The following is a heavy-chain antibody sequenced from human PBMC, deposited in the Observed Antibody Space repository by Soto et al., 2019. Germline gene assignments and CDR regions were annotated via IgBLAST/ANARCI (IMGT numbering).Heavy chain of an antibody. V-gene: IGHV4-39*01. J-gene: IGHJ4*02. CDR2: IYYSGGT. D-gene: IGHD3-10*01. Sequence: SETLSLTCTVSGGSISSSSYYWGWIRQPPGKGLEWIGSIYYSGGTYYNPSLKSRVTISVDTSKNQFSLKLSSVTAADTAVYYCAWIPRMVRGVTIVDWGQGTLVTV. CDR1: GGSISSSSYY. CDR3: AWIPRMVRGVTIVD.